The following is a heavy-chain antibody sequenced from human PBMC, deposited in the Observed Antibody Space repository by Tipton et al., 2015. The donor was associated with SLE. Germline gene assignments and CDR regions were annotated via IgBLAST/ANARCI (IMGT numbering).Heavy chain of an antibody. J-gene: IGHJ4*02. Sequence: SLRLSCAASGFTFSSYSMNWVRQAPGKGLEWVSSISSSSSYIYYADSVKGRFTISRDNAKNSLYLQMNSLRAEDTAVYYCARDPDFDWLSYYFDYWGQGTLVTVSS. CDR3: ARDPDFDWLSYYFDY. V-gene: IGHV3-21*01. D-gene: IGHD3-9*01. CDR2: ISSSSSYI. CDR1: GFTFSSYS.